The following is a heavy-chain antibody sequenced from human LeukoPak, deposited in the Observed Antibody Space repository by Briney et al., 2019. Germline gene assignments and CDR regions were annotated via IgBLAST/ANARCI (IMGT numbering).Heavy chain of an antibody. D-gene: IGHD5-18*01. CDR1: SGSFSGYY. V-gene: IGHV4-34*01. CDR2: INQSGST. J-gene: IGHJ4*02. Sequence: TSETLSLTCAVYSGSFSGYYWSWIRQSPGKGLEWIGEINQSGSTNYKPSLKSRVTISGDTSKNQFSLKLSSVTAADTAVYYCARGVLGYSSIFHRYYFDYWGQGTLVTVSS. CDR3: ARGVLGYSSIFHRYYFDY.